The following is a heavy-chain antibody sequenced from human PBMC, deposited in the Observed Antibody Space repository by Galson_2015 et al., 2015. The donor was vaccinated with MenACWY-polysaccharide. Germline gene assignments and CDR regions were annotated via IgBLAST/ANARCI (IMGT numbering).Heavy chain of an antibody. J-gene: IGHJ4*02. V-gene: IGHV4-34*01. CDR1: GASLSDDY. D-gene: IGHD5-18*01. Sequence: ETLSLTCAVYGASLSDDYWSWIRQPPGKGLEWIGEVHHSGHTNYDPSLSSRVTISIVTARNQFFLKLTSVTAEDTAVYYCARARLPPRSPYYFDYWGRGSLVTVSS. CDR2: VHHSGHT. CDR3: ARARLPPRSPYYFDY.